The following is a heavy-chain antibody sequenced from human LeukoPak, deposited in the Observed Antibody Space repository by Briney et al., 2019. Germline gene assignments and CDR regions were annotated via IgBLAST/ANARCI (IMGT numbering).Heavy chain of an antibody. Sequence: SETLSLTCAVYGGSFSGYYWSWVRQPPGKGLEWIGEINHCGSTNYNPSLKSRVTIPVDTSKSQFSLKPSSVTAADTAVYYCARAGYYYGAGSYLKYFQHWGQGTLVTVSS. CDR2: INHCGST. D-gene: IGHD3-10*01. V-gene: IGHV4-34*01. CDR1: GGSFSGYY. CDR3: ARAGYYYGAGSYLKYFQH. J-gene: IGHJ1*01.